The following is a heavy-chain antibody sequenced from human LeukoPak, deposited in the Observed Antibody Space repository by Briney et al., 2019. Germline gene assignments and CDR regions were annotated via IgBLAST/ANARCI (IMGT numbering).Heavy chain of an antibody. J-gene: IGHJ3*02. Sequence: GGSLRLSCAASGFTFSNCAMSWVRQAPEKGLEWVSGISGSGSSTYYADSVKGRFTISRDNSKNTLYFQMSSLRTEDTAVYYCLARPDAYDIWGQGTMVTVSS. CDR3: LARPDAYDI. CDR1: GFTFSNCA. CDR2: ISGSGSST. V-gene: IGHV3-23*01.